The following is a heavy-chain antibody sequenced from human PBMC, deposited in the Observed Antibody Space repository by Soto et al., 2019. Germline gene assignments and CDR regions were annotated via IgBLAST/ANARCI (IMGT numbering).Heavy chain of an antibody. CDR1: GFTFTSSA. Sequence: QMQLVQSGPEVKKPGTSVKVSCKASGFTFTSSAMQWVRQARGQRLGWIGWIGVRSGNTNYAQKFQEGVTRPRDTSPSPAYMELSSLRSEDTAVYSCVTGGGMDVWGQGTTVTVSS. CDR3: VTGGGMDV. D-gene: IGHD3-10*01. CDR2: IGVRSGNT. J-gene: IGHJ6*02. V-gene: IGHV1-58*02.